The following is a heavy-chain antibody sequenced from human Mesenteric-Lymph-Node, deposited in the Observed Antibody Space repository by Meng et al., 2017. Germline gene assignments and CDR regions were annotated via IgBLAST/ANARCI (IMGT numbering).Heavy chain of an antibody. CDR2: INYSGST. D-gene: IGHD6-13*01. Sequence: QVLLQQPGPGLVKPPGPLSLTCAVSGGSISTSSHYWGWIRQPPGKGLEWVGSINYSGSTYYNPSLKSRVTISADTSKNQFSLKLSSVTAADTAVYYCHHTYSSSWYADYWGQGTLVTVSS. CDR3: HHTYSSSWYADY. J-gene: IGHJ4*02. V-gene: IGHV4-39*01. CDR1: GGSISTSSHY.